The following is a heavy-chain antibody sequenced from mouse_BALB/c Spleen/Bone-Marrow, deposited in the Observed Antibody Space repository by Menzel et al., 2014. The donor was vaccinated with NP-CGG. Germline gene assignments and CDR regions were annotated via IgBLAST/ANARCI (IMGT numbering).Heavy chain of an antibody. V-gene: IGHV2-9*02. Sequence: VKLMESGPGLVAPSQSLSITCTVSGFSLTSYGVHWVRQPPGKGLEWLGAIWAGGSTNYNSALMSRLSITKDNSKSQVFLEMDSLQTDGTAMYYCARVFTTATWGFAYWGQGTLVTVSA. J-gene: IGHJ3*01. CDR1: GFSLTSYG. CDR3: ARVFTTATWGFAY. CDR2: IWAGGST. D-gene: IGHD1-2*01.